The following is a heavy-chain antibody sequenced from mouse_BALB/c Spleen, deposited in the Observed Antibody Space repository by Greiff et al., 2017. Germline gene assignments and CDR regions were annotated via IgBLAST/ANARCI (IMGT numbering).Heavy chain of an antibody. CDR1: GFTFSSYT. Sequence: EVQLVESGGGLVQPGGSLKLSCAASGFTFSSYTMSWVRQTPEKRLEWVAYISNGGGSTYYPDTVKGRFTISRDNAKNTLYLQMSSLKSEDTAMYYCARHETRYAMDDWGQGTSVTVSS. CDR2: ISNGGGST. V-gene: IGHV5-12-2*01. J-gene: IGHJ4*01. CDR3: ARHETRYAMDD.